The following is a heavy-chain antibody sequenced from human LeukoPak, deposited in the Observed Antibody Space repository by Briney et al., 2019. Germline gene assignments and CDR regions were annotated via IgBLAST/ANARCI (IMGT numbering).Heavy chain of an antibody. CDR2: IYYSGST. J-gene: IGHJ5*02. CDR1: GGSFSSGGYY. D-gene: IGHD2-2*01. Sequence: SQTLSLTCTVSGGSFSSGGYYWSWIRQHPGKGLEWIGYIYYSGSTYYNPSLKRRVTISVDTSKNQFSLKLSSVTAADTAVYYCARAPIVVVPPAHYQYNWFAPWGQGTLVTVSS. CDR3: ARAPIVVVPPAHYQYNWFAP. V-gene: IGHV4-31*03.